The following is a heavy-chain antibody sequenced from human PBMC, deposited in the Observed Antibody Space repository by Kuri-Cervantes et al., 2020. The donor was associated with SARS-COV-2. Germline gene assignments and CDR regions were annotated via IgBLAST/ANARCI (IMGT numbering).Heavy chain of an antibody. CDR3: AKDIEDECFTFEY. CDR2: ISWNSGSI. V-gene: IGHV3-9*01. J-gene: IGHJ4*02. Sequence: LSLTCAASGFTFSSYAMNWVRQAPGKGLEWVSGISWNSGSIGYADSVKGRFTISRDNAKNSLYLQMNSLRAEDTALYYCAKDIEDECFTFEYWGQGTLVTVSS. CDR1: GFTFSSYA. D-gene: IGHD3-16*01.